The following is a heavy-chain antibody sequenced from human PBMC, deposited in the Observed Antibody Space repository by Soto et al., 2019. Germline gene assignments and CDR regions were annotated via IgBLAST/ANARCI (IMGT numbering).Heavy chain of an antibody. V-gene: IGHV1-24*01. Sequence: ASVKVSCKVSGYTLTELSMQWVRQAPGKGLEWMGGFDPEDGETIYAQKFQGRVTMTEDTSTATAYMELSSLRSEDTAVYYCATVNLRFLGWLGLSGVYWGQGTLVTVSS. CDR1: GYTLTELS. J-gene: IGHJ4*02. CDR3: ATVNLRFLGWLGLSGVY. D-gene: IGHD3-3*01. CDR2: FDPEDGET.